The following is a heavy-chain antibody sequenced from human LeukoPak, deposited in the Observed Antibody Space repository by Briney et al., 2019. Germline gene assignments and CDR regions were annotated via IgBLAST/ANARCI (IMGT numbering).Heavy chain of an antibody. D-gene: IGHD3-10*01. J-gene: IGHJ3*02. Sequence: SDTLSLTCTVSGRSISSYYWSWIRQPPGKGLEWIGYIYYSGSTNYNPSLKSRVTISVDTSKNQFSLKLSSVTAADTAVYYCARESKTRGWFGELREFDAFDIWGQGTMVTVSS. CDR3: ARESKTRGWFGELREFDAFDI. CDR1: GRSISSYY. V-gene: IGHV4-59*01. CDR2: IYYSGST.